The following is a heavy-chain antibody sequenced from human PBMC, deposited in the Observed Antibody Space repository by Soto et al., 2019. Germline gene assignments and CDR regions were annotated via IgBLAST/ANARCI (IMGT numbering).Heavy chain of an antibody. D-gene: IGHD2-15*01. V-gene: IGHV1-18*01. CDR2: ISAYNGNT. CDR3: AYKDCSGGSCYSSFDY. J-gene: IGHJ4*02. CDR1: GYTFTSYG. Sequence: GASVKVSGKVSGYTFTSYGISWVRQAPGQGLEWMGWISAYNGNTNYAQKLQGRVTMTTDTSTSTAYMELRSLRSDDTAVYYCAYKDCSGGSCYSSFDYWGQGTLVTVSS.